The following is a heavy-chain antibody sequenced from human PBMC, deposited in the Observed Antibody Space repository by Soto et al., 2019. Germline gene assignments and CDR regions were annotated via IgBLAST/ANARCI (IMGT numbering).Heavy chain of an antibody. CDR2: IIPIFGTP. Sequence: SVKVSCKASGGTFSSYAISWVRQAPGQGLEWMGGIIPIFGTPNYAQNFQGRVTITADESTSTAYMELSSLRSEDTAVYYCARGGRYCSGTSCSYGMDVWGQGTKVTVYS. CDR1: GGTFSSYA. J-gene: IGHJ6*02. V-gene: IGHV1-69*13. CDR3: ARGGRYCSGTSCSYGMDV. D-gene: IGHD2-2*01.